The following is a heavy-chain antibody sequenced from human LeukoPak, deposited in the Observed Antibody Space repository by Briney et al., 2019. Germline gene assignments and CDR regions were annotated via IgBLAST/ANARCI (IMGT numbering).Heavy chain of an antibody. J-gene: IGHJ4*02. CDR2: IYTSGST. V-gene: IGHV4-4*07. CDR1: GGSISSYY. CDR3: ARLYYDSSGYSFDY. D-gene: IGHD3-22*01. Sequence: PSETLSLTCTVSGGSISSYYWSWIQQPAGKGLEWIGRIYTSGSTNYNPSLKSRVTMSVDTSKNQFSLKLSSVTAADTAVYYCARLYYDSSGYSFDYWGQGTLVTVSS.